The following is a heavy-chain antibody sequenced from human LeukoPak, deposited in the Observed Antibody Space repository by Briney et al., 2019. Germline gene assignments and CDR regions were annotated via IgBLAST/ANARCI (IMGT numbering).Heavy chain of an antibody. D-gene: IGHD3-22*01. CDR1: GGSISSSSYY. Sequence: SETLSLTCTVSGGSISSSSYYWGWIRQPPGRGLEWIGSIYYSGSTYYNPSLKSRVTISVDTSKNQFSLKLSSVTAADTAVYYCARGKDTMSSWGQGTLVTVSS. V-gene: IGHV4-39*07. CDR3: ARGKDTMSS. J-gene: IGHJ5*02. CDR2: IYYSGST.